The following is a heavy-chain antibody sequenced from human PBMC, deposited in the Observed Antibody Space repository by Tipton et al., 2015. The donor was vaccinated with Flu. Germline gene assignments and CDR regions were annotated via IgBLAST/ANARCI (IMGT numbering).Heavy chain of an antibody. CDR2: IRTTGYGGTA. CDR1: GFIFGDYP. CDR3: ARDFGSWSSLDY. V-gene: IGHV3-49*04. Sequence: VQLVQSGGGLVQPGRSLRLFCTASGFIFGDYPISWVRQAPGKGLEWVGFIRTTGYGGTADYAASVRGRFTISRDDSKSIAYLQMNTLRTEDTAVYYCARDFGSWSSLDYWGQGTLVTVSS. J-gene: IGHJ4*02. D-gene: IGHD3-10*01.